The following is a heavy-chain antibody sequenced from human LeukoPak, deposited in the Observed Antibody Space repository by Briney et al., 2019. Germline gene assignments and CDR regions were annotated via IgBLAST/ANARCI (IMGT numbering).Heavy chain of an antibody. V-gene: IGHV3-7*01. CDR1: GFTFSAYW. CDR3: ARWRGAQSEFEY. Sequence: GGSLRLSCTASGFTFSAYWMTWVRQAPGKGLEFVANMKGERSQKEYVDSVKGRFTISRDNAKNSLYLQMISLRAEDTAVYYCARWRGAQSEFEYWGQGTLVTVYS. D-gene: IGHD3-3*01. J-gene: IGHJ4*02. CDR2: MKGERSQK.